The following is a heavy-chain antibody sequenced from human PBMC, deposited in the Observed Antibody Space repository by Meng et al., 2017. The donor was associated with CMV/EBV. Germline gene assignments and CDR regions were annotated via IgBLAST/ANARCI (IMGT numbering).Heavy chain of an antibody. V-gene: IGHV4-39*01. J-gene: IGHJ4*02. Sequence: SGGSISSSSYYWCWIRQPPGKGLEWIGSIYYSGSTYYNPSLKSRVTIAVDTSKNQFSLKLSSVTAADTAVYYCARQVLISRITGTNYWGQGTLVTVSS. CDR1: GGSISSSSYY. CDR3: ARQVLISRITGTNY. D-gene: IGHD1-7*01. CDR2: IYYSGST.